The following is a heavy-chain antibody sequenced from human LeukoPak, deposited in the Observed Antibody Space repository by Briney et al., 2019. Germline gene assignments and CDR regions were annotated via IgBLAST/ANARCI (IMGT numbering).Heavy chain of an antibody. J-gene: IGHJ4*02. CDR3: QSRYLEWLLEY. D-gene: IGHD3-3*01. Sequence: ETLSLTCTVSGGSINSNNYYWGWIRQPPGKGLEWIGSIYSSGSAYYNPSLKSRVTISVDTSKNQFSLRLSSVTAADTAVYYCQSRYLEWLLEYWGQGTLVTVSS. CDR1: GGSINSNNYY. CDR2: IYSSGSA. V-gene: IGHV4-39*01.